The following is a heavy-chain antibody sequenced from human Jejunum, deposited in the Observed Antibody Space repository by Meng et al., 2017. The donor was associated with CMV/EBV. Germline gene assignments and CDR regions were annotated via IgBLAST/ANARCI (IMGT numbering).Heavy chain of an antibody. CDR3: ARWGTYYYDSSGSYFFDY. V-gene: IGHV4-38-2*01. CDR2: IYHSGSP. J-gene: IGHJ4*02. D-gene: IGHD3-22*01. Sequence: SRGYYWGWIRQAPGKGLEWIGSIYHSGSPYYNPSLKSRITISVDTSKNQFSLNLSSVTAADTAVYYCARWGTYYYDSSGSYFFDYWGQGTLVTVSS. CDR1: SRGYY.